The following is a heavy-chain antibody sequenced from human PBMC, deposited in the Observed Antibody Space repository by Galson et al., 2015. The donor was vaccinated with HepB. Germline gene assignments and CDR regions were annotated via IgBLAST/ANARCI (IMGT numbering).Heavy chain of an antibody. Sequence: SLRLSCAASGFTVSSNYMSWVRQAPGKGLEWVSVIYSGGSTYYADSAKGRFTISRDNSKNTLYLQMNSLRAEDTAVYYCASSRNDYSTYFTYYYYMDVWGKGTTVTVSS. CDR3: ASSRNDYSTYFTYYYYMDV. CDR2: IYSGGST. CDR1: GFTVSSNY. D-gene: IGHD4-11*01. J-gene: IGHJ6*03. V-gene: IGHV3-53*01.